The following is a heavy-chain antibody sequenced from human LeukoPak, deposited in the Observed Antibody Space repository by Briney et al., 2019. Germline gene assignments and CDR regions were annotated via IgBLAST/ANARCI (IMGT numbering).Heavy chain of an antibody. Sequence: SETLSLTCAVSGGSISSSSYYWGWIRQPPGKGLEWIGSIYYSGSTYYNPSLKSRVTISVDTSKNQFSLKLSSVTAADTAVYYCAREVSPYFDYWGQGTLVTVSS. J-gene: IGHJ4*02. CDR1: GGSISSSSYY. V-gene: IGHV4-39*07. D-gene: IGHD6-6*01. CDR2: IYYSGST. CDR3: AREVSPYFDY.